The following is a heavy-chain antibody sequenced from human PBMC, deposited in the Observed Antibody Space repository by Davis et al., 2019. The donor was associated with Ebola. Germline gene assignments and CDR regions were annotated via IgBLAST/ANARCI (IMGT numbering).Heavy chain of an antibody. Sequence: GESLKISCAASGFTFSSNSMNWVRQAPGKGLEWVSSISSSGTYIYYSASVKGRFTISRDNAKNSLYLQMNSLRAEDTAVYYCARDRGSPLRTRGHDYWGQGTLVTVSS. CDR3: ARDRGSPLRTRGHDY. CDR1: GFTFSSNS. V-gene: IGHV3-21*01. D-gene: IGHD3-16*01. CDR2: ISSSGTYI. J-gene: IGHJ4*02.